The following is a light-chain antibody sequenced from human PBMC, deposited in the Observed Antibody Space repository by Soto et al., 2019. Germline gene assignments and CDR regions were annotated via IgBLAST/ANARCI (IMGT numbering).Light chain of an antibody. CDR1: SSNIGAGYD. Sequence: QSVLTQPPSVSGAPGQRVTISCTGSSSNIGAGYDVHWYQQLPGTAPKLLIYGNSNRPSEVPDRFSGSKSGTSASLAITGLQAEDEADYYCQSYDSSLSGSMVFGGGTKLTVL. V-gene: IGLV1-40*01. CDR2: GNS. CDR3: QSYDSSLSGSMV. J-gene: IGLJ2*01.